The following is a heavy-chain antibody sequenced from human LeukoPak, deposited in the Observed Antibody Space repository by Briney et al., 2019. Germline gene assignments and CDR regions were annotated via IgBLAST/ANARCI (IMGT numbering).Heavy chain of an antibody. Sequence: GGSLRLSCAASGFTFSSYWMSWVRQAPGKGLEWVANIKQDGSEKYYVDSVKGRFTISRDNAKNSLYLQMNSLRAEDTALYYCAKGRNILTGLGFYFDYWGQGTLVTVSS. CDR1: GFTFSSYW. D-gene: IGHD3-9*01. CDR3: AKGRNILTGLGFYFDY. CDR2: IKQDGSEK. V-gene: IGHV3-7*03. J-gene: IGHJ4*02.